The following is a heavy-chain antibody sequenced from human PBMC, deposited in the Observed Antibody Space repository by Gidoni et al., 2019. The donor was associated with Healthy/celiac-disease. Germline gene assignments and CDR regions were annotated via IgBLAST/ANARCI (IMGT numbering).Heavy chain of an antibody. D-gene: IGHD4-17*01. Sequence: EVQLVESGGGLVKPGGSLRLSCAASGFTFSSYSMNWVRQAPGKGLEWVSSISSSSGSIYYADSVKGRFTISRDNAKNSLYLQMNSLRAEDTAVYYCARRNGDRMNYYYYGMDVWGQGTTVTVSS. J-gene: IGHJ6*02. V-gene: IGHV3-21*01. CDR2: ISSSSGSI. CDR3: ARRNGDRMNYYYYGMDV. CDR1: GFTFSSYS.